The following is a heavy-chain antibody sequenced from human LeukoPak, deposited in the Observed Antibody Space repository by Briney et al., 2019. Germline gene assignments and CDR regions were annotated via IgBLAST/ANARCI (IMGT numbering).Heavy chain of an antibody. CDR3: AKAVTGGYYFDY. V-gene: IGHV3-53*01. CDR2: IFSGGTT. D-gene: IGHD6-19*01. J-gene: IGHJ4*02. Sequence: GGSLRLSCAASGFTVSTNHMSWVRQAPGKGLEWVSIIFSGGTTYYADSVMGRFTISRDSSKNTLYLQMTSLTADDTALYYCAKAVTGGYYFDYWGQGTLVTVSS. CDR1: GFTVSTNH.